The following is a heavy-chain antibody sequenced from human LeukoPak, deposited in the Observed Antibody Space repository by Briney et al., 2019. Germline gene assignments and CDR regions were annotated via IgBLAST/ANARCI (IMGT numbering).Heavy chain of an antibody. CDR1: GFTFSSYW. CDR2: IKQDGSEK. V-gene: IGHV3-7*01. D-gene: IGHD3-3*01. J-gene: IGHJ6*03. Sequence: GGSLRLSCAASGFTFSSYWMSWVRQAPGKGLEWVANIKQDGSEKYYVDSVKGRFTISRDNAKNSLYLQMNSLRAEDTAVYYCARVLSASNGPYYYYMDVWGKGTTVTVSS. CDR3: ARVLSASNGPYYYYMDV.